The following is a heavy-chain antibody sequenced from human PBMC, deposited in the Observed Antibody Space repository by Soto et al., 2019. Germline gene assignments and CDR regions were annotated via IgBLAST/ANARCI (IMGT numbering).Heavy chain of an antibody. J-gene: IGHJ4*02. Sequence: EVQLVESGGGVVRPGGSLRLSCAASGFTFDDYGMSWVRQAPGKGPEWVSGINWNGGSTGYADSVKGRFTISRDNAKNSLYLQMNSLRAEDTALHHCARVGTMVRGVIILHYFDYWGQGTLVTVSS. V-gene: IGHV3-20*01. CDR2: INWNGGST. CDR1: GFTFDDYG. D-gene: IGHD3-10*01. CDR3: ARVGTMVRGVIILHYFDY.